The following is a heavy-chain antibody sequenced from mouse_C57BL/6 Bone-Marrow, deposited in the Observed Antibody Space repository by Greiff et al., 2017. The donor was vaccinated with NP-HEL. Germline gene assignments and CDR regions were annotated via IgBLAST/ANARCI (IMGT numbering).Heavy chain of an antibody. CDR2: IHPNSGST. V-gene: IGHV1-64*01. D-gene: IGHD1-1*01. CDR1: GYTFTSYW. CDR3: ATIYDYYAMDY. J-gene: IGHJ4*01. Sequence: QVQLQQSGAELVKPGASVKLSCKASGYTFTSYWMHWVKQRPGQGLEWIGMIHPNSGSTNYNEKFKSKATLTVDKSSSTAYMQLSSLTSEDSAVYYCATIYDYYAMDYWGQGTSVTVSS.